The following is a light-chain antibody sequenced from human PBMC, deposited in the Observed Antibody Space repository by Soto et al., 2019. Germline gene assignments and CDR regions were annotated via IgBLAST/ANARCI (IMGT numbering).Light chain of an antibody. CDR2: EVN. CDR1: SSDVGGYNL. J-gene: IGLJ1*01. CDR3: SSFTSTSTYV. Sequence: QSVLTQPASVSGSPGQSIAISCTGTSSDVGGYNLVSWYQQHPGKAPKLMIYEVNNRPSGVSNRFSGSKSGNTASLTISGLQAEDEADYYCSSFTSTSTYVLGTGTKLTVL. V-gene: IGLV2-14*01.